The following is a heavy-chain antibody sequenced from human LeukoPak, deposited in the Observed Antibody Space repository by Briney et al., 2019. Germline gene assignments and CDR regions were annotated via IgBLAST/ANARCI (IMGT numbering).Heavy chain of an antibody. CDR3: ARQPLTAISMIRKVTGDFDY. D-gene: IGHD3-10*01. CDR1: GGSFSGYY. Sequence: SETLSLTCAVYGGSFSGYYWSWIRQPPGKGLEWIGEINHSGSTNYNPSLKSRVTISVDTSKNQFSLKLSSVTAADTAVYYCARQPLTAISMIRKVTGDFDYWGQGSLVTVSS. CDR2: INHSGST. V-gene: IGHV4-34*01. J-gene: IGHJ4*02.